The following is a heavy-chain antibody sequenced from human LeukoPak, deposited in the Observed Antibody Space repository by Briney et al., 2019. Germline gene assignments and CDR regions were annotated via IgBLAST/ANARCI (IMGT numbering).Heavy chain of an antibody. D-gene: IGHD5-24*01. CDR3: ARGPEMATTDY. CDR1: GGSISSYY. J-gene: IGHJ4*02. CDR2: IYYSGST. V-gene: IGHV4-59*01. Sequence: KPSETLSLTCTVSGGSISSYYWSWIRQPPGKGLEWIGYIYYSGSTNYNPSLKSRVTISVDTSKNQFSLKLSSVTAADTAVYYCARGPEMATTDYWGQGTLVTVSS.